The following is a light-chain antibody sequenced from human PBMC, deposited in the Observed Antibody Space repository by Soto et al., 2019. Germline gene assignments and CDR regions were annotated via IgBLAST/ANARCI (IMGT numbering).Light chain of an antibody. CDR3: ETWDSNTHTV. Sequence: QSVLTQSSSASASLGSSVKLTCTLSSGHSSYIIAWHQQQPGKAPRYLMKLEGSGSYNKGRGVPDRFSGSSSGADRYLTVSIHQVEDDADYYCETWDSNTHTVFGGGTKVTVL. CDR1: SGHSSYI. CDR2: LEGSGSY. V-gene: IGLV4-60*02. J-gene: IGLJ3*02.